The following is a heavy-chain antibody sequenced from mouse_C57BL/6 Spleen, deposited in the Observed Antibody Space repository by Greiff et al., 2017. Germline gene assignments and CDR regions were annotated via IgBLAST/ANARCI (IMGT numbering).Heavy chain of an antibody. CDR1: GFTFSDYG. V-gene: IGHV5-17*01. CDR3: ARNWEGYYGC. D-gene: IGHD4-1*01. CDR2: ISRGSSTI. Sequence: EVHLVESGGGLVKPGGSLKLSCAASGFTFSDYGMHWVRQAPEKGLEWVAYISRGSSTIYYADTVKGRFTISRDNANNTLFLQLTSLTSEDTDMYYCARNWEGYYGCWGQGTTLTVAS. J-gene: IGHJ2*01.